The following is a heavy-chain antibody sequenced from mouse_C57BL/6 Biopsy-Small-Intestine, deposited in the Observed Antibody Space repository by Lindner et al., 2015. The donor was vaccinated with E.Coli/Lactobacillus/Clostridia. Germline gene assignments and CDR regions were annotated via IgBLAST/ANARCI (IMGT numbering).Heavy chain of an antibody. Sequence: VQLQESGPELVKPGASVKISCKASGYTFTDYYMNWVKQSHGKSLEWIGDINPNNGGTNYNQKFKGKATLTVDKSSSTAYMELRSLTSEDSAVYYCARLGGYSYAMDYWGQGTSVTVSS. D-gene: IGHD2-3*01. CDR1: GYTFTDYY. CDR2: INPNNGGT. CDR3: ARLGGYSYAMDY. V-gene: IGHV1-26*01. J-gene: IGHJ4*01.